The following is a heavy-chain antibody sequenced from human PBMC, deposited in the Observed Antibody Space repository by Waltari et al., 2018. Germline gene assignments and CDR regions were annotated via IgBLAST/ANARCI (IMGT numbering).Heavy chain of an antibody. CDR1: GGSFSGYY. J-gene: IGHJ4*02. CDR3: ARGPYDYVWGSYRNDYFDY. Sequence: QVQLQQWGAGLLKPSETLSLTCAVYGGSFSGYYWSWIRQPPGKGLEWIGEINHSGSTNNNPSLKSRVTISVDTSKNQFSLKLSSVTAADTAVYYCARGPYDYVWGSYRNDYFDYWGQGTLVTVSS. V-gene: IGHV4-34*01. D-gene: IGHD3-16*02. CDR2: INHSGST.